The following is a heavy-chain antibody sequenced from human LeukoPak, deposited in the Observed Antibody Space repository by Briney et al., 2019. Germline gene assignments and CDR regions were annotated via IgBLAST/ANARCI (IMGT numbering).Heavy chain of an antibody. CDR2: IIPIFGTA. D-gene: IGHD1-7*01. CDR3: ARGSNWNYSY. V-gene: IGHV1-69*05. Sequence: SVKVSCKASRGTFSSYAISWVRQAPGQGLEWMGRIIPIFGTANYAQKFQGRVTITTDESTSTAYMELSSLRSEDTAVYYCARGSNWNYSYWGQGTLVTVSS. J-gene: IGHJ4*02. CDR1: RGTFSSYA.